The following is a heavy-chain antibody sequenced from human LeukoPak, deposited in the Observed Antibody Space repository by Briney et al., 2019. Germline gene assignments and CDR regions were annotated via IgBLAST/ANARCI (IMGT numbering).Heavy chain of an antibody. V-gene: IGHV3-30*04. J-gene: IGHJ4*02. CDR2: ISYDGSNK. CDR3: ARDPTPSSTSCCSHY. Sequence: GGSLRLSCAASGFTFSSYAMHWVRQAPGKGLEWVAVISYDGSNKYYADSVKGRFTISRDNSKNTLYLQMNSLRAEDTAVYYCARDPTPSSTSCCSHYWGQGTLVTVSS. D-gene: IGHD2-2*01. CDR1: GFTFSSYA.